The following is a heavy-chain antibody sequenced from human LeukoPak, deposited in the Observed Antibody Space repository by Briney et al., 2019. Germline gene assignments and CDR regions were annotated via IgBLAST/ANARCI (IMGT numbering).Heavy chain of an antibody. CDR1: GGSISSYY. Sequence: SETLSLICTVSGGSISSYYWSWIRQPPGKGLEWIGYIYYSGSTNFKSSLKSRVTISVDTSKNQFSLKLSSVTAADTAVYYCARETSQKGAHYMDVWGKGTTVTISS. D-gene: IGHD3-16*01. CDR3: ARETSQKGAHYMDV. J-gene: IGHJ6*03. V-gene: IGHV4-59*01. CDR2: IYYSGST.